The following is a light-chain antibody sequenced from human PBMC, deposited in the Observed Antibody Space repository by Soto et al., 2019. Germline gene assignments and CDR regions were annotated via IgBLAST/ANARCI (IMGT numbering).Light chain of an antibody. CDR1: TSDIGAYNS. J-gene: IGLJ2*01. V-gene: IGLV2-8*01. Sequence: QSALTQPASVSGSPGQSITLSCTGTTSDIGAYNSVSWFQHHPGKAPKLMIFEVTKRPSGVPARFSGSKSGNAASLTVSGLQADDEADYYCSSYAGSRNLVFGGGTKLTVL. CDR3: SSYAGSRNLV. CDR2: EVT.